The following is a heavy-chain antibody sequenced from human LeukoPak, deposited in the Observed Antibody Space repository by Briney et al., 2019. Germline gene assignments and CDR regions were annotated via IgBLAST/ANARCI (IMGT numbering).Heavy chain of an antibody. Sequence: GGSLRLSCTDSGFTFTTHAMHWVRQAPGKGLEWVSGLSGSASSTYYADSVKGQFTISRDNSKNTLYLQMNSLRAEDTAVYYCAKDALPHTYSYYFDFWGQGTLVTVSS. V-gene: IGHV3-23*01. CDR3: AKDALPHTYSYYFDF. CDR2: LSGSASST. J-gene: IGHJ4*02. D-gene: IGHD2-15*01. CDR1: GFTFTTHA.